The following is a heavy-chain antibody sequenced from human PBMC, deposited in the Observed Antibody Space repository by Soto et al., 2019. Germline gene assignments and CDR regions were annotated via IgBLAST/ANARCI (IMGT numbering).Heavy chain of an antibody. CDR3: ARDRGYNWNDGAILYFDY. V-gene: IGHV4-61*01. CDR2: IYYSGST. D-gene: IGHD1-1*01. J-gene: IGHJ4*02. Sequence: SETLSLTCTVSGGSVSSGSYYWSWIRQPPGKGLEWIGYIYYSGSTNYNPSLKSRVTISVDTSKNQFPLKLSSVTAADTAVYYCARDRGYNWNDGAILYFDYWGQGTLVTVSS. CDR1: GGSVSSGSYY.